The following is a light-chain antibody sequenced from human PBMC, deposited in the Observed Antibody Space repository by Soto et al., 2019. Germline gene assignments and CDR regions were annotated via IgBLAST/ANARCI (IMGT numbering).Light chain of an antibody. Sequence: EIVMTQSPATLSVSPGETATLSCRASQSVAYNLACYQQKPGQGPRLLIYGVFTSATGIPARFSGSGSGTEFTLTISILQSEDFAVYYYQQYKNWPPPTFGGGTKVEIK. CDR1: QSVAYN. J-gene: IGKJ4*01. V-gene: IGKV3-15*01. CDR2: GVF. CDR3: QQYKNWPPPT.